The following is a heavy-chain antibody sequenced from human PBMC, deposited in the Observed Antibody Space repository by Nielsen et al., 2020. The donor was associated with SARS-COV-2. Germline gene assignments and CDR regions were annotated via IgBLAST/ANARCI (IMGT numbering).Heavy chain of an antibody. CDR2: IRSKANSYAT. J-gene: IGHJ4*02. Sequence: GESLKISCAASGFTFSGSAMHWVRQASGKGLEWVGRIRSKANSYATAYAASVKGRFTISRDDSKNTAYLQMNSLKTEDTAVYYCATQGSSSWWLVAYWGQGTLVTVSS. CDR1: GFTFSGSA. V-gene: IGHV3-73*01. D-gene: IGHD6-13*01. CDR3: ATQGSSSWWLVAY.